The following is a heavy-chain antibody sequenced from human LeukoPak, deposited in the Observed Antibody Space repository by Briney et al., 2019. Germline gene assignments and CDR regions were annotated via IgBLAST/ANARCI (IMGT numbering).Heavy chain of an antibody. J-gene: IGHJ4*02. D-gene: IGHD3-22*01. CDR3: ARESYYDSSGYFDY. Sequence: PSETLSLTCTVSGGSISSYYWNWIRQPPGKGLEWIGYIYYSGSTNYNPSLKSRVTISLDTSKSQFSLKLSSVTAADTAVYYCARESYYDSSGYFDYWGQGTLVTVSS. CDR2: IYYSGST. V-gene: IGHV4-59*01. CDR1: GGSISSYY.